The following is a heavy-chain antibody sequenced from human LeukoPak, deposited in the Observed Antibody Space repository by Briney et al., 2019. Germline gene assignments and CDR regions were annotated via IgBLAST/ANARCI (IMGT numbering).Heavy chain of an antibody. CDR1: GGSISSYY. Sequence: SETLPLTCTVSGGSISSYYWSWIRQPAGKGLEWIGRIYTSGSTNYNPSLKSRVTMSVDTSKNQFSLKLSSVTAADTAVYYCAREAVLNEFRVADYWGQGTLVTVSS. D-gene: IGHD6-25*01. V-gene: IGHV4-4*07. CDR2: IYTSGST. CDR3: AREAVLNEFRVADY. J-gene: IGHJ4*02.